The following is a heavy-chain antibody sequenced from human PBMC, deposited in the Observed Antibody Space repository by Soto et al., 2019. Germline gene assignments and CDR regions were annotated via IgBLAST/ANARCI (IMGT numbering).Heavy chain of an antibody. J-gene: IGHJ6*02. Sequence: QVQLVQSGAEVKKPGASVKVSCKASGYTFTSYGISWVRQAPGQGLEWMGWISAYNGNTNYAQKLQGRVTMTTDTSTSTANMQLRSLRSDDTAVYYCARDRGSSWWSYYYYGMDVWGQGTTVTVSS. CDR1: GYTFTSYG. D-gene: IGHD6-13*01. CDR2: ISAYNGNT. V-gene: IGHV1-18*01. CDR3: ARDRGSSWWSYYYYGMDV.